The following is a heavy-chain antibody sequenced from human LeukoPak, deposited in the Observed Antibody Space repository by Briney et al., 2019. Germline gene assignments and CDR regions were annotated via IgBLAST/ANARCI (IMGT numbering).Heavy chain of an antibody. D-gene: IGHD3-22*01. CDR1: GYTFTSYG. Sequence: ASVKVSCKASGYTFTSYGISWVRQAPGQGLEWMGWISAYNGNTNYAQKLQGRVTMTTDTSTSTAYMELRSLRSDDTAVYYWARSGHYDSSGYYSHWGQGTLVTVSS. CDR2: ISAYNGNT. J-gene: IGHJ4*02. V-gene: IGHV1-18*01. CDR3: ARSGHYDSSGYYSH.